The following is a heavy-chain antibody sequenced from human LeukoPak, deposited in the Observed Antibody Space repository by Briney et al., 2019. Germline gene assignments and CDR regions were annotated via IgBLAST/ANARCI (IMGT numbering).Heavy chain of an antibody. V-gene: IGHV4-59*01. CDR3: ARVASTGHYNFMDV. CDR1: GGSISGYS. CDR2: IYYSGNT. J-gene: IGHJ6*03. Sequence: SETLSLTCTVSGGSISGYSWSWIRQSPGKGLECIGYIYYSGNTNYNPSLKSRVTISLDTSKNQFSLKLTSVTAADMAVYYCARVASTGHYNFMDVWGEGTTVTVSS. D-gene: IGHD1-14*01.